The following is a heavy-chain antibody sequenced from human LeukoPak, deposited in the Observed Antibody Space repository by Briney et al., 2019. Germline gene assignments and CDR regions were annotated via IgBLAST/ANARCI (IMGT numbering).Heavy chain of an antibody. Sequence: PSETLSLTCTVSGGSISSSSYYWGWIRQPPGKGLEWIGSIYYSGSTYYNPSLKSRVTISVDTSKNQFSLKLSSVTAADTAVYYCARLSTDYYFDYWGQGTLVTVSS. V-gene: IGHV4-39*07. J-gene: IGHJ4*02. CDR2: IYYSGST. CDR1: GGSISSSSYY. CDR3: ARLSTDYYFDY.